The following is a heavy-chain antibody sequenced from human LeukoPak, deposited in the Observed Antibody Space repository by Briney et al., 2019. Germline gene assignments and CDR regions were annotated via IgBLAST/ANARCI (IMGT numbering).Heavy chain of an antibody. Sequence: ASVKVSCKASGYTFTSYYMHWVRRAPGQGLEWMGIINPSGGSTSYAQKFQGRDTMTRDTSTSTVYMELSSLRSEDTAVYYCARGAAASPKVSYSGMDVWGQGTTVTVSS. D-gene: IGHD6-13*01. CDR3: ARGAAASPKVSYSGMDV. CDR2: INPSGGST. V-gene: IGHV1-46*01. J-gene: IGHJ6*02. CDR1: GYTFTSYY.